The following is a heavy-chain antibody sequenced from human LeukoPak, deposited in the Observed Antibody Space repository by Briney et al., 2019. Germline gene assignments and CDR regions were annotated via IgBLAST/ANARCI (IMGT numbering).Heavy chain of an antibody. CDR3: ARINGGDGMDV. V-gene: IGHV3-53*01. D-gene: IGHD4-23*01. CDR2: IYSGGST. CDR1: GFIVSSNY. J-gene: IGHJ6*02. Sequence: TWGSLRFSCAASGFIVSSNYMSWVRQGPGKGLEWVSVIYSGGSTYYADSVKGRFTISRDNSKNALYLQMNSLRAEDTAVYYCARINGGDGMDVWGQGTTVTVSS.